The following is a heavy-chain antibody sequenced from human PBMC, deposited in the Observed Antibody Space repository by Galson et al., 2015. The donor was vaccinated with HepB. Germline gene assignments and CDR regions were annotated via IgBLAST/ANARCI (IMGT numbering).Heavy chain of an antibody. CDR3: ARRIFSTSHHGYLPPQADQDAFDI. CDR2: IYYSGST. J-gene: IGHJ3*02. D-gene: IGHD2-2*01. CDR1: GGSISSGGYY. Sequence: LSLTCTVSGGSISSGGYYWSWIRQHPGKGLEWIGYIYYSGSTYYNPSLKSRVTISVDTSKNQFSLKLSSVTAADTAVYYCARRIFSTSHHGYLPPQADQDAFDIWGQGTMVTVSS. V-gene: IGHV4-31*03.